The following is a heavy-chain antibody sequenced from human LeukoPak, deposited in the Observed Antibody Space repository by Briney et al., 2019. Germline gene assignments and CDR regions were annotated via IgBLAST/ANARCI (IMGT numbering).Heavy chain of an antibody. J-gene: IGHJ6*02. CDR2: INPNSGGT. D-gene: IGHD3-10*01. V-gene: IGHV1-2*02. CDR1: GYTFTGYY. Sequence: GASVKVSCKASGYTFTGYYMHWVRQAPGQGLERMGWINPNSGGTNYAQKFQGRVTMTRDTSISTAYMELSRLRSDDTAVYYCARGRGYGSGSFILYYYYYGMDVWGQGTTVTVSS. CDR3: ARGRGYGSGSFILYYYYYGMDV.